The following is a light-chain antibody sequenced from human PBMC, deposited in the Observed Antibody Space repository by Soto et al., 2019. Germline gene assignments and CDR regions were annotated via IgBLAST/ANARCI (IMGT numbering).Light chain of an antibody. V-gene: IGKV3-20*01. Sequence: EIVLTQSPGPLSLSPGASAPLSCRASHSVTRYVAWYQQKPGQAPRLLISDASGRATGIPDRFSGSGSETDFSLTINRLEPEDFAVYFCQQYGSSPITFGQGTRLEI. CDR3: QQYGSSPIT. CDR1: HSVTRY. J-gene: IGKJ5*01. CDR2: DAS.